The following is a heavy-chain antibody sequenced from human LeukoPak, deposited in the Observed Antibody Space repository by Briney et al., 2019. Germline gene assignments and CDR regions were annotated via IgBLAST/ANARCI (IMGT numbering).Heavy chain of an antibody. Sequence: GGSLRLSCLTSGFTLSTNAMSWVRQAPGKGLEWISGISGSGASTYYADSVKGRFTISRDDSRNSLYLQMNSLRGDDTAVYYCAKDVGKWESLHFFDYWGQGTLVTVSS. V-gene: IGHV3-23*01. CDR3: AKDVGKWESLHFFDY. CDR1: GFTLSTNA. CDR2: ISGSGAST. J-gene: IGHJ4*02. D-gene: IGHD1-26*01.